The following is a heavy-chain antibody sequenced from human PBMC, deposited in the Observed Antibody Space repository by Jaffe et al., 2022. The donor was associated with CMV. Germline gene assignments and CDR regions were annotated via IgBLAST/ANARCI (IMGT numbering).Heavy chain of an antibody. CDR3: TTDYGDYGDDAFDI. CDR1: GFTFSNAW. J-gene: IGHJ3*02. D-gene: IGHD4-17*01. CDR2: IKSKTDGGTT. Sequence: EVQLVESGGGLVKPGGSLRLSCAASGFTFSNAWMSWVRQAPGKGLEWVGRIKSKTDGGTTDYAAPVKGRFTISRDDSKNTLYLQMNSLKTEDTAVYYCTTDYGDYGDDAFDIWGQGTMVTVSS. V-gene: IGHV3-15*01.